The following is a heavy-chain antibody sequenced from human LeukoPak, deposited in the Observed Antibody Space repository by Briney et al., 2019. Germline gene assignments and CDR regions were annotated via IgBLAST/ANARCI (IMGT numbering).Heavy chain of an antibody. D-gene: IGHD2-2*01. Sequence: TSETLSLTCTVGGGSLSGHYWGWIRQPPGKGLELVGHIYYTGTTFYNPSLNSRVTITLDTSRNQFSLRLTSVIAADTAVYYCARFPWGCSTASCYLTNWGQGTLVTVSS. CDR2: IYYTGTT. CDR1: GGSLSGHY. CDR3: ARFPWGCSTASCYLTN. V-gene: IGHV4-59*11. J-gene: IGHJ4*02.